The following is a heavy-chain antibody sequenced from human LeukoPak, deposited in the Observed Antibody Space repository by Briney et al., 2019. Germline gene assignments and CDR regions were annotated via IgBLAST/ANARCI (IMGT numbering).Heavy chain of an antibody. D-gene: IGHD3-9*01. CDR1: GFTFSTYG. J-gene: IGHJ4*02. CDR2: IRYDGSNK. V-gene: IGHV3-30*02. Sequence: PGGSLRLSCAASGFTFSTYGMHWVRQAPGKGLEWVAFIRYDGSNKYYADSVKGRFTISRDNSRDTLYLQMNSLRADDTAVYYCARGPYYQPLTGFRGRILGFDYGGQGTLVTVSS. CDR3: ARGPYYQPLTGFRGRILGFDY.